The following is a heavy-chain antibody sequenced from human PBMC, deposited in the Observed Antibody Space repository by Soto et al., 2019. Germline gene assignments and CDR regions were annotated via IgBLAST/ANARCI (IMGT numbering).Heavy chain of an antibody. CDR2: IYSGGST. J-gene: IGHJ6*03. CDR1: GFTVSSNY. CDR3: ARDQSMVRGSYYYYYYMDV. D-gene: IGHD3-10*01. V-gene: IGHV3-66*01. Sequence: EVQLVESGGGLVQPGGSLRLSCAASGFTVSSNYMGWVRQAPGKGLEWVSVIYSGGSTYYADSVKGRFTISRDNSKNTLYLQMNSLRAEDTAVYYCARDQSMVRGSYYYYYYMDVWGKGTTVTVSS.